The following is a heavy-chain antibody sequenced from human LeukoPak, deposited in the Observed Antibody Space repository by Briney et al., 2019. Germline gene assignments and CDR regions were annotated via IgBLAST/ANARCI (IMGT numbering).Heavy chain of an antibody. J-gene: IGHJ4*02. D-gene: IGHD3-9*01. CDR1: GGSISSYY. CDR3: ARGYLVIDYFDY. V-gene: IGHV4-59*12. Sequence: PSETLSLTCTVSGGSISSYYWSWVRQPPGKGLEWIGYIYYSGSTNYNPSLKSRVTISVDTSKNQFSLQLNSVTPEDTAVYYCARGYLVIDYFDYWGQGTLVTVSS. CDR2: IYYSGST.